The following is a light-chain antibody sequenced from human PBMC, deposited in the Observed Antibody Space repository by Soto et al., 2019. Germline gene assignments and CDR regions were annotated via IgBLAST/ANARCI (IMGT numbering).Light chain of an antibody. CDR1: QGIRTD. J-gene: IGKJ1*01. V-gene: IGKV1-6*01. CDR3: LHYAFYPRT. Sequence: AIQLTQSPVSLSVSAGERVTITCRASQGIRTDLAWYQQKPGKAPRLLISGASTWQSGVSSRFSGRGSGTDFTLTISSLEPEDFATYYCLHYAFYPRTFGQGTKVDI. CDR2: GAS.